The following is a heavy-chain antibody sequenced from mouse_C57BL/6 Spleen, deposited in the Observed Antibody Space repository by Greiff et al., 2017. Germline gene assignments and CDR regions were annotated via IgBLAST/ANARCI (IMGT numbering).Heavy chain of an antibody. J-gene: IGHJ3*01. CDR3: ARGYDYDGFAY. CDR1: GYAFTNYL. D-gene: IGHD2-4*01. CDR2: INPGSGGT. V-gene: IGHV1-54*01. Sequence: QVQLKESGAELVRPGTSVKVSCKASGYAFTNYLIEWVKQRPGQGLEWIGVINPGSGGTNYNEKFKGKATLTADKSSSTAYMQLSSLTSEDSAVYFCARGYDYDGFAYWGQGTLVTVSA.